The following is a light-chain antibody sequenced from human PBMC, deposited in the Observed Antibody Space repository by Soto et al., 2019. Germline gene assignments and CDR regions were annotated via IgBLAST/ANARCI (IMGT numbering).Light chain of an antibody. CDR2: KAS. V-gene: IGKV1-5*03. J-gene: IGKJ2*01. CDR1: QSISSW. Sequence: DIQMTQSPSTLSASVGDRVTITCRASQSISSWLAWYQQKPGKAPKLLIYKASSLESGVPSRFSGSGTGTEFTLTSSSLQPDDFATYDCQQYNSYSGYTFGQGTKLEIK. CDR3: QQYNSYSGYT.